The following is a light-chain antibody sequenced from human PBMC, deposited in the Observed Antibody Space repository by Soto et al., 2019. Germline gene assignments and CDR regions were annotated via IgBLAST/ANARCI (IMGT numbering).Light chain of an antibody. CDR1: SSDVGGYNY. Sequence: QSVLTQPPSASGSPGQSVTISCTGTSSDVGGYNYVSWYQQHPGKAPKLMIYEVSKQPSGVPDRFSGSKSGNTASLTVSGLQAEDEADYYCSSYAGSNVVFGGGTQLTVL. J-gene: IGLJ2*01. CDR2: EVS. CDR3: SSYAGSNVV. V-gene: IGLV2-8*01.